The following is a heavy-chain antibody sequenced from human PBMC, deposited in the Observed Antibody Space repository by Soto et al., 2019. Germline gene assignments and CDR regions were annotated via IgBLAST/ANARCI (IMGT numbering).Heavy chain of an antibody. J-gene: IGHJ5*02. CDR1: GGTFSTYG. CDR2: IIPKFGTT. D-gene: IGHD3-10*01. V-gene: IGHV1-69*13. Sequence: SVKVSCKASGGTFSTYGMNWVRLAPGQGLEWMGGIIPKFGTTNYAQKFQGRVTITADESTNTAYMELNYLRSEDTAVYFCARSINPWGQGTLVTVSS. CDR3: ARSINP.